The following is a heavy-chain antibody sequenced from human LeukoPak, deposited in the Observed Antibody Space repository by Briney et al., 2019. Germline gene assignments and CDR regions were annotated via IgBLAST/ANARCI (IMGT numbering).Heavy chain of an antibody. CDR2: ISGSGGST. J-gene: IGHJ4*02. V-gene: IGHV3-23*01. CDR3: AKSYYDSSGYYYFDY. CDR1: GFTFSSYA. D-gene: IGHD3-22*01. Sequence: GGSLRLSCAASGFTFSSYAMSWVRQAPGKGLEWDSAISGSGGSTYYADSVKGRFTISRGNSKNTLYLQMNSLRAEDTAVYYCAKSYYDSSGYYYFDYWGQGTLVTVSS.